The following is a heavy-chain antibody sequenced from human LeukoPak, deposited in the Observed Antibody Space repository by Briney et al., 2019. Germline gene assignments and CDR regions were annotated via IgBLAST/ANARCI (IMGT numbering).Heavy chain of an antibody. D-gene: IGHD5-18*01. Sequence: SETLSLTSTVSVGSTSSYYWSWIRQPPGKGLEWIGYIYYSGSTNYNPSLKSRVTISVDTSKNQFSLKLSSVTAADTAVYYCARRIQLRNNWFDPWGQGTLVTVSS. CDR2: IYYSGST. J-gene: IGHJ5*02. V-gene: IGHV4-59*12. CDR1: VGSTSSYY. CDR3: ARRIQLRNNWFDP.